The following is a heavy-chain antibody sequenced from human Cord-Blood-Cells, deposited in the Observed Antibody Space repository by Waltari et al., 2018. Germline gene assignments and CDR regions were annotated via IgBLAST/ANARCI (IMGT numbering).Heavy chain of an antibody. V-gene: IGHV1-2*02. CDR1: GSTFTGYY. J-gene: IGHJ4*02. CDR3: ARVKGITGTFDY. Sequence: QVQLVQSGAEVKKPGASVTVSCTASGSTFTGYYLHWVRQAPGQGLEWMGWINPNSGGTNYAQKFQGRVTMTRDTSISTAYMELSRLRSDDTAVYYCARVKGITGTFDYWGQGTLVTVSS. CDR2: INPNSGGT. D-gene: IGHD1-20*01.